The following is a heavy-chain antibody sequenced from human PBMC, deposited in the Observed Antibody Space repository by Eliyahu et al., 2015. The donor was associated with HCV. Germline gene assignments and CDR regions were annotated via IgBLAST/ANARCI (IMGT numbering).Heavy chain of an antibody. V-gene: IGHV4-31*03. CDR3: ARSGHYYDSSGYYSDY. Sequence: QVQLQESGPGLVKPSXTLSLTCTFPXXSXXXGXYYWSWIRQHPGKGLEWIGYIYYSGSTYYNPSLKSRVTISVDTSKNQFSLKLSSVTAADTAVYYCARSGHYYDSSGYYSDYWGQGTLVTVSS. D-gene: IGHD3-22*01. CDR1: XXSXXXGXYY. CDR2: IYYSGST. J-gene: IGHJ4*02.